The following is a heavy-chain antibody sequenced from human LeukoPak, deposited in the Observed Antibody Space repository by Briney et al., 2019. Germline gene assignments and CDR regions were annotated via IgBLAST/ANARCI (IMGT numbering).Heavy chain of an antibody. CDR2: ISGDGGTT. Sequence: PGGSLRLSCAASRFTFDDYAMHWVRQAPGKGLEWVSLISGDGGTTYYADSVKGRFTISRDNSKNSLYLQMNSLTTEDTALYYCAKGVGGQAGGTYWGGDCFIFDYWGQGTLVTVSS. J-gene: IGHJ4*02. V-gene: IGHV3-43*02. CDR1: RFTFDDYA. CDR3: AKGVGGQAGGTYWGGDCFIFDY. D-gene: IGHD2-21*02.